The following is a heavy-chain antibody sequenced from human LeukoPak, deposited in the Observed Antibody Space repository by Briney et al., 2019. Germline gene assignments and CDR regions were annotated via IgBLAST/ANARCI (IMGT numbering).Heavy chain of an antibody. CDR1: GFTFSSYS. CDR3: AGDHCTGGVCYYYFDY. D-gene: IGHD2-8*02. J-gene: IGHJ4*02. CDR2: ISSSSSTI. V-gene: IGHV3-48*02. Sequence: GGSLRLSCAASGFTFSSYSMTWVRQAPGKGLEWVSYISSSSSTIYYADSVKGRFTISRDNAKNSLYLQMNSLRDEDTAVYYCAGDHCTGGVCYYYFDYWGQGTLVTVSS.